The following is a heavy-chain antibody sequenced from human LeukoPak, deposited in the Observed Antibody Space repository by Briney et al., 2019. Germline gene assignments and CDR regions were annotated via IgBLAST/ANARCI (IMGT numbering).Heavy chain of an antibody. CDR2: ISGSGGST. J-gene: IGHJ4*02. Sequence: GGSLRLSCAASGFTFSSYAMSWVRQAPGKGLEWVSAISGSGGSTYYADSVKGRFTISRDNSKNTLYPQMNSLRAEDTAVYYCAKGISGYSSSWYKFDYWGQGTLVTVSS. D-gene: IGHD6-13*01. CDR3: AKGISGYSSSWYKFDY. V-gene: IGHV3-23*01. CDR1: GFTFSSYA.